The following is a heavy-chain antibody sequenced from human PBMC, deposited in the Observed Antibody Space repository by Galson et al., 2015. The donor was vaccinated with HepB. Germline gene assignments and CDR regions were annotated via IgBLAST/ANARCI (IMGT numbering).Heavy chain of an antibody. CDR1: GFTFSSYG. V-gene: IGHV3-33*01. J-gene: IGHJ6*02. CDR2: IWYDGSNK. CDR3: ARDSYYYGMDV. Sequence: SLRLSCAASGFTFSSYGMHWVRQAPGKGLEWVAVIWYDGSNKYYADSVKGRFTISRDNSKNTLYLQMNSLGAEDTAVYYCARDSYYYGMDVWGQGTTVTVSS.